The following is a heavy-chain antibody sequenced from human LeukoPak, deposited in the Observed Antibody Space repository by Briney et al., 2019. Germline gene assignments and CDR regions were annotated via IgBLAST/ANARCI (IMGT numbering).Heavy chain of an antibody. D-gene: IGHD1-26*01. CDR2: INPNSGGT. CDR3: ARGRGATLGDWVNWFDP. J-gene: IGHJ5*02. V-gene: IGHV1-2*02. CDR1: VYTFIGYY. Sequence: ASVKVSCKASVYTFIGYYIHWVRQAPGQGLEWMGWINPNSGGTNYAQKFQGRVTMTRDTSIITTYMELSRLRSDDTAIYYCARGRGATLGDWVNWFDPWGQGTLVTVSS.